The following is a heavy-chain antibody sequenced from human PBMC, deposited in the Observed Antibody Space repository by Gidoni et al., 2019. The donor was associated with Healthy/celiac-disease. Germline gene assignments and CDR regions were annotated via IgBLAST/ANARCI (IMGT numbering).Heavy chain of an antibody. CDR1: GFIFSHSA. CDR3: AKDKLGSAVGSWGTGGDYYGMDV. J-gene: IGHJ6*02. Sequence: GLVQPGGSLSLSCAASGFIFSHSALSLVRQAPGKGLEWVSAISGSGGSTYYADTVKGRFTISRDNSKNTLYLQMNSLRAEDTAVYYCAKDKLGSAVGSWGTGGDYYGMDVWGQGTTVTVSS. D-gene: IGHD1-26*01. CDR2: ISGSGGST. V-gene: IGHV3-23*01.